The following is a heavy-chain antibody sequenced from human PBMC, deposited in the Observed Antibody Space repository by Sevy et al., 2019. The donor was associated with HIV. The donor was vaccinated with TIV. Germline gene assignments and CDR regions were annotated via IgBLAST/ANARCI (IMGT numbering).Heavy chain of an antibody. V-gene: IGHV3-23*01. CDR2: ISGSGIST. D-gene: IGHD5-12*01. CDR1: GFTFSSYA. Sequence: GGSLRLSCAASGFTFSSYAMSWVRQAPGKGLEWVSAISGSGISTYYADSVKGRLTISRDNSKNTLYLQMNNLRAEDTAVFYCAKGIGYSGYETDYWGQGTRVTVS. J-gene: IGHJ4*02. CDR3: AKGIGYSGYETDY.